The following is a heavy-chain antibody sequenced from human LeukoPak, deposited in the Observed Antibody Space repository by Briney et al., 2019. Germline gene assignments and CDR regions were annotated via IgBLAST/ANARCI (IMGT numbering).Heavy chain of an antibody. CDR1: GFSFSNWW. CDR3: VREDRSCYYY. V-gene: IGHV3-7*03. CDR2: IKQDGNEK. D-gene: IGHD2-15*01. J-gene: IGHJ4*02. Sequence: AGGSLRLSCAASGFSFSNWWMSWVRQAPGKGLEWVANIKQDGNEKYYVDSVKGRFTISRDNDKNSLYLQMNSLRAEDTAVYYCVREDRSCYYYWGQGTPVTVPS.